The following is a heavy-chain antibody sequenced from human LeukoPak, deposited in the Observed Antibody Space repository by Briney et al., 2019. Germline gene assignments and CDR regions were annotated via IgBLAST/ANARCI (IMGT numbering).Heavy chain of an antibody. J-gene: IGHJ4*02. CDR2: IYYTGNT. CDR3: ARHASYFYSSPYAD. D-gene: IGHD3-22*01. CDR1: PLSVTNYY. V-gene: IGHV4-59*08. Sequence: SETLSLTCAVSPLSVTNYYWSWIRQPPGKGLEWVGYIYYTGNTNYNPSLKSRVTLSLDTSKNQFSLRLNSVTATDTAVYYCARHASYFYSSPYADWGQGALVTVSS.